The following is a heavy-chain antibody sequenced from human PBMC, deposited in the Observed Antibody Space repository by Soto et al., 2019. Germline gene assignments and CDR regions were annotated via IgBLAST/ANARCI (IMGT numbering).Heavy chain of an antibody. CDR3: AKDQRRGYSYGYPHY. CDR2: ISYDGSNK. D-gene: IGHD5-18*01. Sequence: SLRLSCAPSGFTYRSWGMHWVRQAPGKGLEWVAVISYDGSNKYYADPVKGRFTISRDNSKNTLYLQMNSLRAGDTAVYYCAKDQRRGYSYGYPHYWGQGTLVTVSS. V-gene: IGHV3-30*18. CDR1: GFTYRSWG. J-gene: IGHJ4*02.